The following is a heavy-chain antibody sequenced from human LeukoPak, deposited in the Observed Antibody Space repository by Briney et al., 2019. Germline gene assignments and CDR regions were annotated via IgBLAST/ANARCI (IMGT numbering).Heavy chain of an antibody. CDR1: GGSISSVIYY. Sequence: PSETLSLTCTVSGGSISSVIYYWTWIRQPPGKGLEWIGYIYHNGNTYYNVSLMSRVTISDDRSTNQFSLRLNSVTAADTAVYYCARGGYYGSGVDAFDIWGQGTMVTVSS. CDR2: IYHNGNT. J-gene: IGHJ3*02. D-gene: IGHD3-10*01. V-gene: IGHV4-30-2*01. CDR3: ARGGYYGSGVDAFDI.